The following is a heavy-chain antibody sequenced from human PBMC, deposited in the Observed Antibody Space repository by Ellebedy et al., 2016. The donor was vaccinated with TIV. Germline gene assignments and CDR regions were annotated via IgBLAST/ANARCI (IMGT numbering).Heavy chain of an antibody. CDR1: GFTFSRHW. J-gene: IGHJ4*02. CDR2: INQDGGEK. Sequence: GESLKISCAASGFTFSRHWMSWVRQGPGKGLEWVANINQDGGEKNYVDSVRGRFTISRDNAKNSLYLQMNSLRAEDTAVYYCARGGLYGTSVEGFDYWGQGTLVTVSS. CDR3: ARGGLYGTSVEGFDY. V-gene: IGHV3-7*01. D-gene: IGHD4-17*01.